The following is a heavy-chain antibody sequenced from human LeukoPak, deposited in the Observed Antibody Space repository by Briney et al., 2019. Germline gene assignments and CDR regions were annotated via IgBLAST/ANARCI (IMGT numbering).Heavy chain of an antibody. J-gene: IGHJ4*02. D-gene: IGHD1-26*01. CDR2: INPNSGGT. CDR1: GYTFTGYY. V-gene: IGHV1-2*06. CDR3: ARLSIIAAATIG. Sequence: ASVTVSCTASGYTFTGYYMHWVRQAPGQGLEWMGRINPNSGGTNYAQKFQDRVTMTRDTSISTTYMELSRLRSDDTAVYYCARLSIIAAATIGWGQGTLVTVSS.